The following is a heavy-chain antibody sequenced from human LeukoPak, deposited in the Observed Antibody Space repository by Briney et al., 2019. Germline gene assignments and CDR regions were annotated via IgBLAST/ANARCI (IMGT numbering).Heavy chain of an antibody. CDR3: SRGLAGFDY. V-gene: IGHV1-8*03. Sequence: RASVKVSCKASGYTFTSYDINWVRQATGQGLEWMGWMNPNSGNTGYAQKFQGRVTITRNTSISTAYMELSSLRSEDTAVYHCSRGLAGFDYWGQGTLVTVSS. CDR2: MNPNSGNT. CDR1: GYTFTSYD. J-gene: IGHJ4*02.